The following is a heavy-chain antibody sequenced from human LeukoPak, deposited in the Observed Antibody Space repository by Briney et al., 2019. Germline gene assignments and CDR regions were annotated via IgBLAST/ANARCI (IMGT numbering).Heavy chain of an antibody. J-gene: IGHJ4*02. V-gene: IGHV3-23*01. CDR1: GFSVSTSG. CDR2: ISVEGESA. D-gene: IGHD6-19*01. Sequence: GGSLRLSCSVSGFSVSTSGMSWVHQAQGKGLQTISAISVEGESAYYAASVKGRFTISRDNSKNTLYLQMNSLRVEDTAVCGCAQGYGNGWYPHWGQGSLVSVSS. CDR3: AQGYGNGWYPH.